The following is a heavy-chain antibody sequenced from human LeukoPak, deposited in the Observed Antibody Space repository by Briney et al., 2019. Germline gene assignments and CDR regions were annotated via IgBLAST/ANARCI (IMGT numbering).Heavy chain of an antibody. V-gene: IGHV4-4*07. D-gene: IGHD3-22*01. Sequence: SETLSLTCTVSGGSISSYYWSWIRQPAGKGLEWIGRIYTSGSTNYNPSLKSRVTMSVDTSKNQFSLKLSSVTAADTAVYYCARVGYYDSSGYLDYWGQGTQVTVSS. J-gene: IGHJ4*02. CDR2: IYTSGST. CDR1: GGSISSYY. CDR3: ARVGYYDSSGYLDY.